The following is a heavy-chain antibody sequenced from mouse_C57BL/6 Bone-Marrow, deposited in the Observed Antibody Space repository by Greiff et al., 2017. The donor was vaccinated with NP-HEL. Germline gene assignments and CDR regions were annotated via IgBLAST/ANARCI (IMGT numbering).Heavy chain of an antibody. CDR3: ARGGWLSAWFAY. Sequence: QVQLQQPGAELVKPGASVKLSCKASGYTFTSYWMHWVKQRPGQGLEWIGMIHPNSGSTNYNEKFKSKATLTVDKSSSTAYMQLSGLTSEDSAVYYCARGGWLSAWFAYWGQGTLVTVSA. D-gene: IGHD2-3*01. CDR2: IHPNSGST. V-gene: IGHV1-64*01. J-gene: IGHJ3*01. CDR1: GYTFTSYW.